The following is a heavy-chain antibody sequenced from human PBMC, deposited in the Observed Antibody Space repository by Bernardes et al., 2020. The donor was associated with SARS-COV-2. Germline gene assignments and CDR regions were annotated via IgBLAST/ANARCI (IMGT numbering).Heavy chain of an antibody. Sequence: GSLSLSCAASASSFRDYYMSWIRQAPGKGLEWVSYISDSSSYTNYADSVMGRFTISRDNAKNSLYLQMNSLRADDTAVYYCASLYDSSGRSAFDIWGQGTMVTVSS. CDR3: ASLYDSSGRSAFDI. D-gene: IGHD3-22*01. V-gene: IGHV3-11*06. CDR2: ISDSSSYT. J-gene: IGHJ3*02. CDR1: ASSFRDYY.